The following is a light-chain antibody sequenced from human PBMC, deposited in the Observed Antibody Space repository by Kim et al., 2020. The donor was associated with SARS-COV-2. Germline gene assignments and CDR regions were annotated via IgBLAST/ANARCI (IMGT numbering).Light chain of an antibody. V-gene: IGKV4-1*01. CDR3: QQYYSTLPS. CDR2: WAS. J-gene: IGKJ2*03. CDR1: QTVLSNSNKKNY. Sequence: RAHLNCQSSQTVLSNSNKKNYLAWYQQKQGQAPKLLIFWASIRESGVSDRFSGSGSETDFTLTISSLQAEDVAVYYCQQYYSTLPSFGQGTKLEI.